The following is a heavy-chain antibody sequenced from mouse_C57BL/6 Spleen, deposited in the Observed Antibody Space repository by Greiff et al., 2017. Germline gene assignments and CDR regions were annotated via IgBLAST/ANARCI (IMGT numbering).Heavy chain of an antibody. CDR3: TRKRIYYGNYADFDY. J-gene: IGHJ2*01. Sequence: QVQLQQSGAELVRPGASVTLSCKASGYTFTDYEMHWVKQTPVHGLEWIGAIDPETGGTAYNQKFKGKAILTADKSSSTAYMELRSLTSEDSAVYYCTRKRIYYGNYADFDYWGQGTTLTVSS. CDR2: IDPETGGT. D-gene: IGHD2-1*01. CDR1: GYTFTDYE. V-gene: IGHV1-15*01.